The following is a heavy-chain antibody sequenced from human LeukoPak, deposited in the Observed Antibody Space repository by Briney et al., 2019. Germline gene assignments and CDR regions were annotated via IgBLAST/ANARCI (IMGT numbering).Heavy chain of an antibody. CDR3: ARAGTVGWAIDY. CDR1: GITFSSYW. V-gene: IGHV3-74*01. D-gene: IGHD3-10*01. CDR2: INTGGSRT. J-gene: IGHJ4*02. Sequence: GGSLRLSCEASGITFSSYWMHWVRQAPGKGLVWVSSINTGGSRTSYADPVKGRFTISRDNAKNTLYLQMNSLRVEDTAVYSCARAGTVGWAIDYWGQGTLVTVSS.